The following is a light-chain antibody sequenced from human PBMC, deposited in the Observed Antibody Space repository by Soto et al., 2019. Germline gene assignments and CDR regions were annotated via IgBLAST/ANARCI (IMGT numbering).Light chain of an antibody. J-gene: IGKJ1*01. CDR3: QQYGNSRT. Sequence: PGERATLSCRASQSVTNNYLAWYQQRPGLAPRLLIYGASTRTAGIPDRFTGSGSGTDFTLTISRLEPEDSAVYYCQQYGNSRTFGQGTKVDIK. V-gene: IGKV3-20*01. CDR2: GAS. CDR1: QSVTNNY.